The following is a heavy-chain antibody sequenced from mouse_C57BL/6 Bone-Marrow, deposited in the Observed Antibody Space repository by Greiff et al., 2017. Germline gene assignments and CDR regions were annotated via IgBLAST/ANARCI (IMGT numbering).Heavy chain of an antibody. V-gene: IGHV3-1*01. CDR2: IRYSGST. D-gene: IGHD1-1*01. CDR3: AGDPDYYGSSYGWYFDV. Sequence: EVQLQESGPGMVKPSQSLSLTCTVTGYSITSGYDWHWIRHFPGNKLEWMGYIRYSGSTNYNPSLKSRISITHDTSKNHFFLKLNSVTTEDTATYYCAGDPDYYGSSYGWYFDVWGTGTTVTVSS. J-gene: IGHJ1*03. CDR1: GYSITSGYD.